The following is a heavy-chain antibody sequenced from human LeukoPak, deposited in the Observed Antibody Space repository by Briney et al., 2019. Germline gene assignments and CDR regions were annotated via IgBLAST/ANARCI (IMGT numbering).Heavy chain of an antibody. CDR1: GFTFSDYY. CDR2: ISSSGSTI. CDR3: ARDHSTYYYDSSGSQNDY. J-gene: IGHJ4*02. Sequence: GGSLRLSCAASGFTFSDYYMSWIRQAPGKGLEWVSYISSSGSTIYYADSVKGRFTISRDNAKSSLYLQMNSLRAEDTAVYYCARDHSTYYYDSSGSQNDYWGQGTLVTVSS. V-gene: IGHV3-11*01. D-gene: IGHD3-22*01.